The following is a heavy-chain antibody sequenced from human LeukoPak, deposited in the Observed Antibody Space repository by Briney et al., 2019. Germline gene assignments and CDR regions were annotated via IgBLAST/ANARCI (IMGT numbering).Heavy chain of an antibody. CDR1: GGSISSYY. V-gene: IGHV4-59*08. CDR2: IHYSGST. J-gene: IGHJ4*02. Sequence: SETLSLTCTVSGGSISSYYWSWIRQPPGKGLEWIGYIHYSGSTSYNPSLKSRVTISVDTSKNQFSLNLNSVTAADTALYYCVRHDCSGGSCYYYFEYWGQGTLVTVSS. D-gene: IGHD2-15*01. CDR3: VRHDCSGGSCYYYFEY.